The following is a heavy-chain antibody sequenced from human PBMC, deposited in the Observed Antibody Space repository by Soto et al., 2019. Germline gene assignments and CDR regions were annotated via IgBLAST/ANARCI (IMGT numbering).Heavy chain of an antibody. J-gene: IGHJ5*02. CDR3: ARGSVVRRVTSSHWFDP. V-gene: IGHV3-48*02. CDR1: GFIFSSYS. CDR2: ISSSSSTI. D-gene: IGHD3-10*01. Sequence: EVQLVESGGGLVQPGGSLRLSCAASGFIFSSYSMNWVRQAPGKGLEWVSYISSSSSTIYYADSVKGRFTISRDNAKNSHYLQMNSLRDGDTAVYYCARGSVVRRVTSSHWFDPWGQVTLVTVSS.